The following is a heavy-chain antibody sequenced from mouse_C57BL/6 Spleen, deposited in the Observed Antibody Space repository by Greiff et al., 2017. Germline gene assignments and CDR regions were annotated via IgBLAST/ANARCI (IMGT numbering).Heavy chain of an antibody. CDR2: IHPNSGST. CDR3: ARLGFTTVVRYYFDY. Sequence: QVQLKQPGAELVKPGASVKLSCKASGYTFTSYWMHWVKQRPGQGLEWIGMIHPNSGSTNYNEKFKSKATLTVDKSSSTAYMQLSSLTSEDSAVYYCARLGFTTVVRYYFDYWGQGTTLTVSS. J-gene: IGHJ2*01. D-gene: IGHD1-1*01. V-gene: IGHV1-64*01. CDR1: GYTFTSYW.